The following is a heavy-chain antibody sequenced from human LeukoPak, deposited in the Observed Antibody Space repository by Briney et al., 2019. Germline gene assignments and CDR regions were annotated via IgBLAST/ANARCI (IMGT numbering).Heavy chain of an antibody. D-gene: IGHD3-22*01. V-gene: IGHV4-59*01. CDR2: IHYSGST. J-gene: IGHJ4*02. Sequence: PSETLSLTCTVSGDSINSDYWSWLRQPPGKGLEWIAYIHYSGSTNYNPSLKSRVTISVDTSKKEFSLKLSSVTAADTAVYYCARERLEYYYDSSGRFDYWGQGTLVTVSS. CDR3: ARERLEYYYDSSGRFDY. CDR1: GDSINSDY.